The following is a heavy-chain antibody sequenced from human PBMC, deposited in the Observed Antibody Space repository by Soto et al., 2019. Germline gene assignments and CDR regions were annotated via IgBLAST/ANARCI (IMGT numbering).Heavy chain of an antibody. Sequence: AAPVKGSCKASGGTFSSYAISWVRQAPGQGLEWMGGIIPIFGTANYAQKFQGRVTITADESTSTAYMELSSLRSEDTAVYYCARDRDGGYSSSSGPLDYWGQGTLVTVSS. D-gene: IGHD6-6*01. J-gene: IGHJ4*02. CDR2: IIPIFGTA. CDR1: GGTFSSYA. V-gene: IGHV1-69*13. CDR3: ARDRDGGYSSSSGPLDY.